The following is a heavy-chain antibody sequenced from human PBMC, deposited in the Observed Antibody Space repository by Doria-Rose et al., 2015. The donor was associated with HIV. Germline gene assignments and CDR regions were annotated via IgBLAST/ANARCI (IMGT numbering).Heavy chain of an antibody. D-gene: IGHD2-21*02. J-gene: IGHJ3*02. Sequence: QGLEWMGWMNPNSGNTGYAQKFQGRVTMTRNTSISTAYMELSSLRSDDTALYYCARVLAYCGGDCYARQNDAFDIWGQGTLVTVSS. CDR2: MNPNSGNT. V-gene: IGHV1-8*01. CDR3: ARVLAYCGGDCYARQNDAFDI.